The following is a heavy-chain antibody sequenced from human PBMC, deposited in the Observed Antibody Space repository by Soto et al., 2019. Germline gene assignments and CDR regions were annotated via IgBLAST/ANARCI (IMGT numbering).Heavy chain of an antibody. CDR3: ARGGPYTYGYGDYSYGMDI. J-gene: IGHJ6*02. D-gene: IGHD5-18*01. CDR2: ISGTGSRT. CDR1: GFSFGDYA. Sequence: EVQVLASGGGLVQPGVSLRLSCAASGFSFGDYAMSWVRQAPGKGLEWVSGISGTGSRTSYADSVRGRFTISRHNVNSTLSLQMDSLGAEDTAVYYCARGGPYTYGYGDYSYGMDIWGQGPTGTV. V-gene: IGHV3-23*01.